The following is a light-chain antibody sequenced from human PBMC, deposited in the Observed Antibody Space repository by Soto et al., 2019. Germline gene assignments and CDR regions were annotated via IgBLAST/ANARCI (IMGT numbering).Light chain of an antibody. CDR1: QSVSSSY. CDR3: QQYGRSPST. V-gene: IGKV3-20*01. Sequence: TQSPSNLSGSVGERATLSSGASQSVSSSYLAWYQQKPGQAPRVLIYGAFRRSAGIPDRFSGSGSGTDFTLTISRLEPEDFAVYYCQQYGRSPSTCGQGTTVDIK. J-gene: IGKJ1*01. CDR2: GAF.